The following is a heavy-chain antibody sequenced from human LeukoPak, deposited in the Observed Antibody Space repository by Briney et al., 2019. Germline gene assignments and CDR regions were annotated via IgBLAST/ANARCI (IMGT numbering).Heavy chain of an antibody. CDR3: ARHIYAVTTTVNYYFDY. Sequence: SQTLSLTCTVSGGSISGSSYYWGWIRQPPGKGPEWIGTIYYSGSAYYNPSLKSRVTISADTSKNQFSLKLSSVTAADTAVYYCARHIYAVTTTVNYYFDYWGQGTLVTVSS. CDR2: IYYSGSA. CDR1: GGSISGSSYY. V-gene: IGHV4-39*01. D-gene: IGHD4-17*01. J-gene: IGHJ4*02.